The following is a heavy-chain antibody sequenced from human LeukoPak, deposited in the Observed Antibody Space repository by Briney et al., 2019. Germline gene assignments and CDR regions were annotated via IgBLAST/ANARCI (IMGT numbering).Heavy chain of an antibody. CDR1: GFSLSTSGMR. J-gene: IGHJ6*03. V-gene: IGHV2-70*04. D-gene: IGHD6-13*01. CDR3: ARIKSSPTNYYYYYYMDV. CDR2: LDWDDDK. Sequence: SGPTLVNPTQTLTLTCTFSGFSLSTSGMRVSWIRQPPGKALEWLARLDWDDDKFYSTSLKTRLTISKDTSKNQVVLTMTNMDPVDTATYYCARIKSSPTNYYYYYYMDVWGKGTTVTVSS.